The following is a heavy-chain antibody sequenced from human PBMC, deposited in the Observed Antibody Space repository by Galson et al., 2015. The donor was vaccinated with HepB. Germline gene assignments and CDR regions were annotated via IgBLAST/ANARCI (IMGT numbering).Heavy chain of an antibody. CDR3: ARWAGHCGGDLFLPPFDY. Sequence: SVKVSCKASGGSFSNYCISWVRQAPGQGLEWMGGIIPIFGRTKYAQNFQGRVTITADESTSTAYMELSRLRSEDTAVYYCARWAGHCGGDLFLPPFDYWGQGSLITVSS. CDR2: IIPIFGRT. J-gene: IGHJ4*02. D-gene: IGHD2-21*02. V-gene: IGHV1-69*13. CDR1: GGSFSNYC.